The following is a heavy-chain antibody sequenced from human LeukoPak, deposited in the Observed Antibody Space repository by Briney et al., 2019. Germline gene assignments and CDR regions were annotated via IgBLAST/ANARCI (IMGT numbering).Heavy chain of an antibody. CDR3: AREGQPSGSYNDY. CDR2: INPNTGGT. D-gene: IGHD1-26*01. J-gene: IGHJ4*02. Sequence: ASVKVSCKASGYIFTAYYIYWLRQAPGQGPEWMGWINPNTGGTNYAQKFQSRVSMTRDTSINTAYMELSRLRSDDTAVYYCAREGQPSGSYNDYWGQGTLVTVSS. V-gene: IGHV1-2*02. CDR1: GYIFTAYY.